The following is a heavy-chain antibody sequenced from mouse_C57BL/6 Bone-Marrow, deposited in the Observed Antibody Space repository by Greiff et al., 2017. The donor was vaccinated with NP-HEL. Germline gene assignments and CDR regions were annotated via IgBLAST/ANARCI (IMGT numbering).Heavy chain of an antibody. CDR1: GYTFTDYN. Sequence: VQLQQSGPELVKPGASVKMSCKASGYTFTDYNMHWVKLSHGKSLEWIGYINPNNGGTSYNQKFKGKATLTVNKSSSTAYMELRSLTSEDSAVYYCARRGYYGSSPFAYWGQGTLVTVSA. D-gene: IGHD1-1*01. CDR2: INPNNGGT. CDR3: ARRGYYGSSPFAY. V-gene: IGHV1-22*01. J-gene: IGHJ3*01.